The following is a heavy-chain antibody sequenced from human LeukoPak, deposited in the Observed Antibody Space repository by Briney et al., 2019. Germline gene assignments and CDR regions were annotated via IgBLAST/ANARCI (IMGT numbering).Heavy chain of an antibody. CDR3: ARHQLGRNWFDP. V-gene: IGHV4-59*08. D-gene: IGHD1-26*01. CDR2: IYYSGST. CDR1: GGSISSYY. Sequence: SETLSLTCTVSGGSISSYYWSWIRQPPGKGLEWTGYIYYSGSTNYNPSLKSRVTISVGTSKNQFSLKLSSVTAADTAVYYCARHQLGRNWFDPWGQGTLVTVSS. J-gene: IGHJ5*02.